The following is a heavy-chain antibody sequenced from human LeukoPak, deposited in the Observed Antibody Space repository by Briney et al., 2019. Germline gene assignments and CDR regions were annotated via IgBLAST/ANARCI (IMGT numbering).Heavy chain of an antibody. CDR1: GFTFSSNS. Sequence: GGSLRLSCAASGFTFSSNSMNWVRQAPGRGLEWVSVITNNGDTTYYADSVKGRFTISRDNSKNMLYLQMNSLRAEDTAVYYCAKDWGYGSGTYYPHWGQGTLVTVSS. CDR2: ITNNGDTT. CDR3: AKDWGYGSGTYYPH. J-gene: IGHJ4*02. D-gene: IGHD3-10*01. V-gene: IGHV3-23*01.